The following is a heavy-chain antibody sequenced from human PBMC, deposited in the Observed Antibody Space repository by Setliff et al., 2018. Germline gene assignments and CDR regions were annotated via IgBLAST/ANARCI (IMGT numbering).Heavy chain of an antibody. CDR1: GFSINVYS. CDR2: INSDGSST. Sequence: GESLKISCAASGFSINVYSMTWVRQAPGKGLVWVSRINSDGSSTSYADSVKGRFTISRDNAKNTLYLQMNSLRAEDTAVYYCARANWNCGFDYWGQGTLVTVSS. D-gene: IGHD1-7*01. J-gene: IGHJ4*02. V-gene: IGHV3-74*01. CDR3: ARANWNCGFDY.